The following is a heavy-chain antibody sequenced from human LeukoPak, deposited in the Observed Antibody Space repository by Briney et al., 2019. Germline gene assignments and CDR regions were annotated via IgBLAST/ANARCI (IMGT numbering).Heavy chain of an antibody. V-gene: IGHV4-38-2*02. J-gene: IGHJ6*03. Sequence: SETLSLTCTVSGYSISSGYYWGWIRQPPGKGLEWIGSISHSGSPYYNPSLKSRVTISLDTSKNHFSLKVRHVTAADTAVYYCARALVGATSYYYYYMDVWGKGTTVTVSS. CDR2: ISHSGSP. CDR3: ARALVGATSYYYYYMDV. D-gene: IGHD1-26*01. CDR1: GYSISSGYY.